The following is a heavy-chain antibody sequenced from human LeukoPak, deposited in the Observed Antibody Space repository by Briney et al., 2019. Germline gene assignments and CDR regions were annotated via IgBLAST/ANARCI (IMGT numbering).Heavy chain of an antibody. Sequence: GGSPRLSCAASGFTFTNCDMTWVRQPPGKGLEWVSSIGRSDGSTYYADSVKGRFTISRDNSKNTLYLEMNSLRAEDTALYYCATYYGGHFDYWGQGTLVTVSS. CDR3: ATYYGGHFDY. CDR2: IGRSDGST. D-gene: IGHD4-23*01. V-gene: IGHV3-23*01. CDR1: GFTFTNCD. J-gene: IGHJ4*02.